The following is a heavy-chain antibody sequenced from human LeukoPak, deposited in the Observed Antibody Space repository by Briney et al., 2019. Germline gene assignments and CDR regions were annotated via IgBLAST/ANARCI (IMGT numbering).Heavy chain of an antibody. CDR1: GFTFDDYA. CDR2: ISWNSGSI. CDR3: AKDVAGYFDY. Sequence: GGSLRLSRAASGFTFDDYAMHWVRQAPGKGLEWVSGISWNSGSIGYADSVKGRFTISRDNAKNSLYLQMNSLRAEDTALYYCAKDVAGYFDYWGQGTLVTVSS. V-gene: IGHV3-9*01. D-gene: IGHD3-10*01. J-gene: IGHJ4*02.